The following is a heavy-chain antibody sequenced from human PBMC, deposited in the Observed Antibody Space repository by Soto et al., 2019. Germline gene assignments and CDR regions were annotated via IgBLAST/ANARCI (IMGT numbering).Heavy chain of an antibody. CDR3: ASGGPPTPLHQTPTSYCSGGSCYMDV. J-gene: IGHJ6*03. V-gene: IGHV1-69*13. CDR1: GGTFSSYA. CDR2: IIPIFGTA. D-gene: IGHD2-15*01. Sequence: ASVKVSCKASGGTFSSYAISWVRQAPGQGLEWMGGIIPIFGTANYAQKFQGRVTITADESTSTAYMELSSLRSEDTAVYYCASGGPPTPLHQTPTSYCSGGSCYMDVWGKGTTVTVSS.